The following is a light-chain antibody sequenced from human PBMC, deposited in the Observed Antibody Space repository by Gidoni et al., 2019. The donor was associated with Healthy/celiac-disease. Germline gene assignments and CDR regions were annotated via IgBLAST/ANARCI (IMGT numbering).Light chain of an antibody. J-gene: IGKJ3*01. CDR1: QRISSY. CDR3: KQSYSTLPFT. V-gene: IGKV1-39*01. Sequence: DTQMTEAPSVLSASVGDRVNITCRESQRISSYLNWYQQKPGKATKLLIYAAFRLKSGVPLRFSGIAFATDSTITISYKKPEYLVTYYCKQSYSTLPFTFRTGTNVAI. CDR2: AAF.